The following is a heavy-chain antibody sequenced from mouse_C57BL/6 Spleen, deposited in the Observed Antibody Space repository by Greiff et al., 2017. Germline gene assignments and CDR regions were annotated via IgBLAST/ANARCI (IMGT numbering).Heavy chain of an antibody. V-gene: IGHV5-17*01. Sequence: EVNVVESGGGLVKPGGSLKLSCAASGFTFSDYGMHWVRQAPEKGLEWVAYISSGSSTIYYADTVKGRFTISRDNAKNTLFLQMTSLRSEDTAMYYCARPVWSGAMDYWGQGTSVTVSS. CDR3: ARPVWSGAMDY. D-gene: IGHD2-10*02. J-gene: IGHJ4*01. CDR1: GFTFSDYG. CDR2: ISSGSSTI.